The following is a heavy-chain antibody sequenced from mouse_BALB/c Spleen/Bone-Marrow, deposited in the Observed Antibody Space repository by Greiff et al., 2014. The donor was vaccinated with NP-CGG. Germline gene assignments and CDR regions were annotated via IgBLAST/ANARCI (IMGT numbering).Heavy chain of an antibody. CDR1: GFNIKDTY. V-gene: IGHV14-3*02. CDR3: APYYYGSSQFAY. J-gene: IGHJ3*01. Sequence: EVQLQQSGAELVKPGASVKLPCTASGFNIKDTYMHWVKQRPEQGLEWIGRIDPANGNTKYDPKFQGKATITADTSSNTAYLQLSSLTSEDTAVYYCAPYYYGSSQFAYWAKGLWSLSLQ. CDR2: IDPANGNT. D-gene: IGHD1-1*01.